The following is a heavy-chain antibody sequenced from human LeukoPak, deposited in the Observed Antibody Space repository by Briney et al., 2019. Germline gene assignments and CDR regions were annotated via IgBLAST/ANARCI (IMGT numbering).Heavy chain of an antibody. V-gene: IGHV3-21*01. CDR2: ITTYSSYI. D-gene: IGHD4-17*01. CDR3: ARDRSNGDYAFDY. J-gene: IGHJ4*02. Sequence: GGSLRLSCAASEVTFSSYDMSWVRQAPGKGLEWVSSITTYSSYIYYADSVKGRFTVSRDNAKNSLYLQMNNLRAADTAVYYCARDRSNGDYAFDYWGQGALVTVSS. CDR1: EVTFSSYD.